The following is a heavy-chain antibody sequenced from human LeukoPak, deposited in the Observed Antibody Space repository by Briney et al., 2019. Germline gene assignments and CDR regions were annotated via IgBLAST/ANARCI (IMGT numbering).Heavy chain of an antibody. CDR1: GFNFSSYA. D-gene: IGHD3-10*01. V-gene: IGHV3-30*14. CDR2: ILYDGSNQ. J-gene: IGHJ6*02. Sequence: GGSLRLSCVASGFNFSSYAMHWVRQAPAKGLEWVTVILYDGSNQYHSDPAKGRFTISGDNAKNILYLHMNSLRVEATAVSYCARGRRHYYYGMDVWGQGTTVTVSS. CDR3: ARGRRHYYYGMDV.